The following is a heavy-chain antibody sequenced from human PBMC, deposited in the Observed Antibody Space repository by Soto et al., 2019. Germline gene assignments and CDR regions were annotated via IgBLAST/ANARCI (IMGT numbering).Heavy chain of an antibody. Sequence: GGSLRLSCAASGFTFSNHWIAWVRQMPGRGLEWMGIIYGGDSDTRYSPSFQGHVTISAAKSINPVYMQWTSLTAAATAMYFWAGRFGNCRGESCLAVWGGGATVSVS. CDR1: GFTFSNHW. J-gene: IGHJ6*02. CDR3: AGRFGNCRGESCLAV. CDR2: IYGGDSDT. D-gene: IGHD2-15*01. V-gene: IGHV5-51*01.